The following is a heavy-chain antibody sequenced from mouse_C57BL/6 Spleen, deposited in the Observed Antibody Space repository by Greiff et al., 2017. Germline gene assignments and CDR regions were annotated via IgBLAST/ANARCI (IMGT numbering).Heavy chain of an antibody. CDR2: ISSGSSTI. Sequence: EVKVVESGGGLVKPGGSLKISCAASGFTFSDYGMHWVRQAPEKGLEWVAYISSGSSTISYAATVKGRFTISTDNAKNTLFLQMTSLRSEDTAMYYCPEGYQMDYWGQGTSVTVAA. V-gene: IGHV5-17*01. CDR3: PEGYQMDY. CDR1: GFTFSDYG. J-gene: IGHJ4*01. D-gene: IGHD3-1*01.